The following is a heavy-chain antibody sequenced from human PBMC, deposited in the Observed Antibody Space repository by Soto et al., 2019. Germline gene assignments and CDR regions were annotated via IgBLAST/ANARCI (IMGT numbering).Heavy chain of an antibody. V-gene: IGHV4-34*01. D-gene: IGHD3-22*01. J-gene: IGHJ3*02. Sequence: PSETLSLTCAVYGGSFSGYYWSWIRQPPGKGLEWIGEINHSGSTNYNPSLKSRVTISVDTSKNQFSLELSSVTAADTAVYYCARAYDSSGYGAFDIWGQGTMV. CDR2: INHSGST. CDR3: ARAYDSSGYGAFDI. CDR1: GGSFSGYY.